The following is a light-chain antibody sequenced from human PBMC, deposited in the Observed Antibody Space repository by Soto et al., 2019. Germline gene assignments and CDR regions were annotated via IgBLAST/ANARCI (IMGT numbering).Light chain of an antibody. J-gene: IGKJ5*01. CDR3: QQYGGSPIT. V-gene: IGKV3-20*01. CDR1: QSVSSR. Sequence: IELTQSPGTQSLSPGERATLSCRASQSVSSRLAWYQHKPGQAPRLLISGASSRATGITDRFSGSGSGTDFTLTISRLEPEDFALYYCQQYGGSPITFGQGTRLEIK. CDR2: GAS.